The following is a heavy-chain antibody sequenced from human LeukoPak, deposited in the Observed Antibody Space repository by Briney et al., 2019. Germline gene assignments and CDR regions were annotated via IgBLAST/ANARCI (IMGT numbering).Heavy chain of an antibody. V-gene: IGHV4-31*03. CDR1: GYSFSSGGHY. Sequence: SETLSLTCTVSGYSFSSGGHYWTWIRQHPGKGLEWIGYIYNSGFTYYNPSLKSRVTISIDTSRNQFSLKLSSVTAADTAFYYCARDRGTSGGGNLDYWGQGTLVTVSS. CDR3: ARDRGTSGGGNLDY. CDR2: IYNSGFT. J-gene: IGHJ4*02. D-gene: IGHD3-10*01.